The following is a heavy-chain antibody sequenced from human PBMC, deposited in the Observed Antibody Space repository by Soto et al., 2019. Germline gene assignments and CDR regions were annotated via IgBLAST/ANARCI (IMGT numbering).Heavy chain of an antibody. CDR2: VNYSGGRI. Sequence: SETLSLTCAAYGESLNTYFWSWIRQPPGKGLEWIGEVNYSGGRIIYNPSLKSRVTISVDTSRDQFSLNLRSVTAEDTAVYYCARQYLYDYVWGSYRSGHFDYWGQGTLVTVSS. J-gene: IGHJ4*02. CDR3: ARQYLYDYVWGSYRSGHFDY. V-gene: IGHV4-34*01. D-gene: IGHD3-16*02. CDR1: GESLNTYF.